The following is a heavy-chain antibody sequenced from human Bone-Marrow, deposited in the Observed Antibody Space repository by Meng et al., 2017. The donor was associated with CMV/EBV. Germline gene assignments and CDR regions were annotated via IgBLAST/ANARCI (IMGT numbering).Heavy chain of an antibody. D-gene: IGHD3-22*01. CDR1: GYSISSGYY. Sequence: SETLSLTCSVSGYSISSGYYWGWIRQPPGEGLECIGNIYHTGSTYYHPSLKSRLTISVDTSKNQFSLNLSSVTAADTAVYYCARVASHYYDSSGYYSPYYFDYWGQGTLVTV. CDR3: ARVASHYYDSSGYYSPYYFDY. CDR2: IYHTGST. J-gene: IGHJ4*02. V-gene: IGHV4-38-2*02.